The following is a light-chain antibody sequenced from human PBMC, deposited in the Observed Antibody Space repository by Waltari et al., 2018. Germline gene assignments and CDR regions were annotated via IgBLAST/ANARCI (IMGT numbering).Light chain of an antibody. V-gene: IGLV2-23*01. CDR3: CSYAGSSTL. CDR1: SSAVGSYNL. CDR2: EGS. J-gene: IGLJ3*02. Sequence: QSALTQPASGSGSPGQSITISCTGTSSAVGSYNLVSWYQQHPGKAPKLMIYEGSKRPSGVSNRFSGSKSGNTASLTISGLQAEDEADYYCCSYAGSSTLFGGGTKLTVL.